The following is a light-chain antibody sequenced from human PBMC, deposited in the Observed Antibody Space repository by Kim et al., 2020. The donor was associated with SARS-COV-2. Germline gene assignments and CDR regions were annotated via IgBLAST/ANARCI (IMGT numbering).Light chain of an antibody. CDR3: QQFKNYPRT. Sequence: AIQLTQSPSSLSASVGDRVTITCRASQDITTALAWYQQKPGKTPKLLMYDVSTLESGVPSMFSGSGSGTDFTLTIGSLQPEDFATYYCQQFKNYPRTFGQGTKVEIK. CDR1: QDITTA. CDR2: DVS. V-gene: IGKV1D-13*01. J-gene: IGKJ1*01.